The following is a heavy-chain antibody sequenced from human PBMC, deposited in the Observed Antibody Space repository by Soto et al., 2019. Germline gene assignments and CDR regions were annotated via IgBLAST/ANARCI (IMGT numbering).Heavy chain of an antibody. CDR1: GFTFSSYA. CDR2: ISGSGGST. J-gene: IGHJ4*02. V-gene: IGHV3-23*01. D-gene: IGHD6-13*01. Sequence: GGSLRLSCAASGFTFSSYAMSWVRQAPGKGLEWVSAISGSGGSTYYADSVKGRFTISRDNSKNTLYLQMNSLRAEDTAVYYCAKDALNSGSWYFYYFDYWGQGTLVTVSS. CDR3: AKDALNSGSWYFYYFDY.